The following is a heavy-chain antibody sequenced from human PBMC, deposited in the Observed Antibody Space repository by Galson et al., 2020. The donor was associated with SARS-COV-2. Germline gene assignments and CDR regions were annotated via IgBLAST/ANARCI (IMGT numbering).Heavy chain of an antibody. J-gene: IGHJ5*02. CDR3: ARGGRYCSGGSCYLWFNWFDP. CDR1: GYTFTSYD. V-gene: IGHV1-8*01. CDR2: MNPNSGNT. Sequence: ASVKVSCKASGYTFTSYDINWVRQATGQGLEWMGWMNPNSGNTGYAQKFQGRVTMTRNTSISTAYMELSSLRSEDTAVYYCARGGRYCSGGSCYLWFNWFDPWGQGTLVTVSS. D-gene: IGHD2-15*01.